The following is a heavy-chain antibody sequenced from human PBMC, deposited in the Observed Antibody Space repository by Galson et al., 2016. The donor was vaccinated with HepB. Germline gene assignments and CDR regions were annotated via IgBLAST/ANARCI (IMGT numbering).Heavy chain of an antibody. CDR3: ARGGYGGYVFY. Sequence: SVKVSCKASGYTFTTYDINWVRQAAGQGLAWMGWMNPKSGTSVYAPKFQDRVTMTRNASISTAYMQLRSLTSDDTAVYYCARGGYGGYVFYWGQGARVTVSS. J-gene: IGHJ4*02. CDR1: GYTFTTYD. V-gene: IGHV1-8*01. CDR2: MNPKSGTS. D-gene: IGHD6-25*01.